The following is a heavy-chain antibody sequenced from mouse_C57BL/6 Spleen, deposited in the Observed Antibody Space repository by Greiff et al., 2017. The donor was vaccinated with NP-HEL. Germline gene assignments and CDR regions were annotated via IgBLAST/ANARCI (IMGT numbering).Heavy chain of an antibody. D-gene: IGHD2-4*01. J-gene: IGHJ4*01. CDR3: ARPMITTDYYAMDY. V-gene: IGHV5-6*02. Sequence: DVKLVESGGDLVKPGGSLKLSCAASGFTFSSYGMSWVRQTPDKRLEWVATISSGGSYTYYPDSVKGRFTISRDNAKNTLYLQMSSLKSEDTAMYYCARPMITTDYYAMDYWGQGTSVTVSS. CDR1: GFTFSSYG. CDR2: ISSGGSYT.